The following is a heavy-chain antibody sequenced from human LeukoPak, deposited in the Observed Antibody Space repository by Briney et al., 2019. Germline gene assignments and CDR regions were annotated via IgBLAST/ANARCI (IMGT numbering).Heavy chain of an antibody. J-gene: IGHJ4*02. V-gene: IGHV3-74*01. CDR2: INSDGSST. CDR3: AKSLGVGGYTRYKGFDQ. D-gene: IGHD3-16*02. Sequence: PGGSLRLSCAASGFTFSSYWMHWVRQAPGKGLVWVSRINSDGSSTSYADSVEGRFTISRDNAKNTLYLQMNSLRAEDTAVYYCAKSLGVGGYTRYKGFDQWGQGTLVTVSS. CDR1: GFTFSSYW.